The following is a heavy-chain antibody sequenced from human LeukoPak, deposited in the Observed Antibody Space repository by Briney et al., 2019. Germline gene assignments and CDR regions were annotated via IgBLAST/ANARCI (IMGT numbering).Heavy chain of an antibody. J-gene: IGHJ3*01. D-gene: IGHD4-17*01. CDR2: ISSSSSYI. CDR3: AKDPNGDYIGAFDF. Sequence: GGSLRLSCAASGFTFSSYSMNWVRQAPGKGLEWVSSISSSSSYIYYADSVKGRFTISRDNSKNTLYLHMNSLRAEDTAVYYCAKDPNGDYIGAFDFWGRGTMVTVSS. CDR1: GFTFSSYS. V-gene: IGHV3-21*04.